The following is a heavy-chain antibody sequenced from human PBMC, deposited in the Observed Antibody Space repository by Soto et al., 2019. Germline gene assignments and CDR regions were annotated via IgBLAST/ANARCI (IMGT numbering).Heavy chain of an antibody. CDR2: IHYSGTT. Sequence: SETLSLTCTVSGGSINSGGYSWSWIRQYPGKGLEWIGFIHYSGTTYYNPSLKSRVAISVDTSRNDFSLRLSSVTAADTAVYYCTTGGGASKTGYWGQGTLVTVSS. CDR1: GGSINSGGYS. CDR3: TTGGGASKTGY. D-gene: IGHD1-1*01. J-gene: IGHJ4*02. V-gene: IGHV4-31*03.